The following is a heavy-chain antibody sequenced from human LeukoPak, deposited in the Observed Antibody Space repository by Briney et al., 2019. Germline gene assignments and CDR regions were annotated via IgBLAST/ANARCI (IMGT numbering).Heavy chain of an antibody. Sequence: SETLSLTCTVSRGSISSGDYYWSWIRQPPGKGLEWIGYIYYSGNTYYNPSLKSRLTISVDTSKNQFSLKLRSVTAADTAVYYCARGRGYSCHKVAIDYWGQGTLVTVSS. J-gene: IGHJ4*02. CDR3: ARGRGYSCHKVAIDY. D-gene: IGHD5-18*01. CDR1: RGSISSGDYY. CDR2: IYYSGNT. V-gene: IGHV4-30-4*01.